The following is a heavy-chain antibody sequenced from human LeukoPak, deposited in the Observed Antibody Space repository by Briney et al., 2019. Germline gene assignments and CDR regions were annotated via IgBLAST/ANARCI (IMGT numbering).Heavy chain of an antibody. CDR3: ARSGVMRSSIAARLDFDY. D-gene: IGHD6-6*01. CDR1: GGSISSSSYY. Sequence: SETLSLTCTVSGGSISSSSYYWGWIRQPPGKGLEWIVSIYYSGSTYYNPSLKSRVTISVDTSKNQFSLKLSSVTAADTAVYYCARSGVMRSSIAARLDFDYWGQGTLVTVSS. CDR2: IYYSGST. J-gene: IGHJ4*02. V-gene: IGHV4-39*01.